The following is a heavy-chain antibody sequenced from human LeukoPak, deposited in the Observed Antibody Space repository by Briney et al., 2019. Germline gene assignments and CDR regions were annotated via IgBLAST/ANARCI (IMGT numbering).Heavy chain of an antibody. CDR2: IKSKTDGGTT. CDR1: GFTFSDYY. J-gene: IGHJ4*02. CDR3: ASIDYCDYVVPFDY. Sequence: GGPLRLSCAASGFTFSDYYMSWIRQAPGKGLEWVGGIKSKTDGGTTVYAAPMKGRFTISRDDSKTTLYLQMNSLKTEDTAVYYCASIDYCDYVVPFDYWGQGTLVTVSS. V-gene: IGHV3-15*01. D-gene: IGHD4-17*01.